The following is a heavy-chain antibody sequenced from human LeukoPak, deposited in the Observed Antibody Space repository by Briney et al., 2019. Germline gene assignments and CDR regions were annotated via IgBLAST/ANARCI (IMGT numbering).Heavy chain of an antibody. V-gene: IGHV1-24*01. D-gene: IGHD4-17*01. Sequence: ASVEVSCKVSGYTLTELSMHWVRQAPGKGLEWMGGFDPEDGETIYAQKFQGRVTMTEDTSTDTAYMELSSLRSEDTAVYYCTTPRVDYGDYHFGFDPWGQGTLVTVSS. CDR2: FDPEDGET. CDR3: TTPRVDYGDYHFGFDP. J-gene: IGHJ5*02. CDR1: GYTLTELS.